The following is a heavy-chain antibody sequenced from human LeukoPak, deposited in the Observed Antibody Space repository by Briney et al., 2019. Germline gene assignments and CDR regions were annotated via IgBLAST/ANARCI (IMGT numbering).Heavy chain of an antibody. Sequence: GGSLRLSCAASGFTFSSYDMSWVRQAPGKGLEWVSAISGSGGITYYPDSEKGRFTVSRDNSENTLYLQMNSLRAEDTAIYYCAKRLPFYYDYWGQGILVTVSS. V-gene: IGHV3-23*01. CDR1: GFTFSSYD. J-gene: IGHJ4*02. CDR2: ISGSGGIT. D-gene: IGHD5-18*01. CDR3: AKRLPFYYDY.